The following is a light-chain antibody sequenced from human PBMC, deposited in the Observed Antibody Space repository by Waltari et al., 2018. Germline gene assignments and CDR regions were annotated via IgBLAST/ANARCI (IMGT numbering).Light chain of an antibody. CDR2: DVS. Sequence: QSALTQPASVSGSPGQSLTIPCTGSSSDVGGYNYVSWYQQHPGKAPKLMIYDVSNRPSGVSNRFSGSKSGNTASLTISGLRAEDEADYYCSSYTSSNTHVFGGGTKLTVL. V-gene: IGLV2-14*03. J-gene: IGLJ3*02. CDR1: SSDVGGYNY. CDR3: SSYTSSNTHV.